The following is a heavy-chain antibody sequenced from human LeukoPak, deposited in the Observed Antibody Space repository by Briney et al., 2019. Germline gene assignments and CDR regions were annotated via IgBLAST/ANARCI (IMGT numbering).Heavy chain of an antibody. CDR2: IYHSGST. CDR1: GYSISSGYY. V-gene: IGHV4-38-2*01. Sequence: SETLSLTCAVSGYSISSGYYWGWIRQPPGKGLEWIGSIYHSGSTYYNPSLKSRVTISVDTSKNQFSLKLSSATAADTAVYYCARVGGPYYFDYWGQGTLVTVSS. CDR3: ARVGGPYYFDY. J-gene: IGHJ4*02.